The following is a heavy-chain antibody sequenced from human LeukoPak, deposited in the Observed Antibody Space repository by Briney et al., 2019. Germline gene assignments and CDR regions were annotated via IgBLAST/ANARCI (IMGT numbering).Heavy chain of an antibody. J-gene: IGHJ4*02. CDR2: IYHSGST. CDR3: ATGRHGDFTGEDY. Sequence: SETLSLTCTVSGGSISSSNYYWGWIRQPPGKGLEWIGEIYHSGSTNYNPSLKSRVTISVDKSKNQFSLKLSSVTAADTAVYYCATGRHGDFTGEDYWGQGTPVTVSS. V-gene: IGHV4-39*07. D-gene: IGHD4-17*01. CDR1: GGSISSSNYY.